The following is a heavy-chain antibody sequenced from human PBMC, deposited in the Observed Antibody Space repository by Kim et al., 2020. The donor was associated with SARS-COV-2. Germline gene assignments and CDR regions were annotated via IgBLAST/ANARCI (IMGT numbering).Heavy chain of an antibody. V-gene: IGHV7-4-1*02. D-gene: IGHD1-26*01. Sequence: NPVYDQGFTGRFAFSWDTSVPTAFLQISSLKAEDTAVYYCARDKRTIDFDFWGQGTLVTVSS. CDR3: ARDKRTIDFDF. J-gene: IGHJ4*02. CDR2: NP.